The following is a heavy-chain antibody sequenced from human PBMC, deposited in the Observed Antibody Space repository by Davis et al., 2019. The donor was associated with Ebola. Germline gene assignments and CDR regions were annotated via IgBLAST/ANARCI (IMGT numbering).Heavy chain of an antibody. CDR2: ISFYGRAT. CDR3: AKDARGGYYYADV. V-gene: IGHV3-30*18. Sequence: PGGSLRLSCATSGFTFTYSGIHWVRQAPGKGLEWVSVISFYGRATYYADSVKGRFTISRDNSKTTVDLQMNSLRPEDTAHYYCAKDARGGYYYADVWGQGTLVTVSS. J-gene: IGHJ4*02. CDR1: GFTFTYSG. D-gene: IGHD3-22*01.